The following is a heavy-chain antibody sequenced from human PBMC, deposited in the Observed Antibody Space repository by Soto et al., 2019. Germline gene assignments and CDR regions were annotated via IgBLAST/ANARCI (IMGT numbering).Heavy chain of an antibody. CDR3: ARKGYSSAARRTYYYYYMDV. Sequence: LEILSLTCAVYGGSFSGYYWSWIRQPPGKGLEWIGEINHSRSTYYNPSLKSRVTISVDTSKNQFSLKLSSVTAADTAVYYCARKGYSSAARRTYYYYYMDVWGKGTTVTVSS. CDR1: GGSFSGYY. J-gene: IGHJ6*03. D-gene: IGHD6-25*01. CDR2: INHSRST. V-gene: IGHV4-34*01.